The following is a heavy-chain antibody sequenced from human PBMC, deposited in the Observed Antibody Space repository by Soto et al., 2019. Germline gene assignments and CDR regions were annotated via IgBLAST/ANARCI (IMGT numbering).Heavy chain of an antibody. J-gene: IGHJ4*02. CDR1: GYTFSGYA. V-gene: IGHV1-18*01. Sequence: QVQLGQSGAEVKKPGASVKVSCKASGYTFSGYAMGWVRQAPGQGLEWMGWISAYNGNTEYAQKFQGRVTMTTDTSTSTAYMELRSLTSDDTAVYYCARAFGDYGDYAWSLRYWGQGTLVTVSS. CDR2: ISAYNGNT. CDR3: ARAFGDYGDYAWSLRY. D-gene: IGHD4-17*01.